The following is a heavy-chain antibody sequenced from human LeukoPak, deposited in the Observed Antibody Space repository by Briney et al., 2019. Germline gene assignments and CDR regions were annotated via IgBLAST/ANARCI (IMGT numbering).Heavy chain of an antibody. CDR1: GGSISSSSYY. D-gene: IGHD4-17*01. J-gene: IGHJ4*02. CDR3: ARGRGYDFGFDY. V-gene: IGHV4-39*01. CDR2: IYYSGST. Sequence: SETLSLTCTVSGGSISSSSYYWGWIRQPPGKGLEWIGSIYYSGSTYYNPSLKSRVTISVDTSKNQFSLKLSSVTAADTAVYCCARGRGYDFGFDYWGQGTLVTVSS.